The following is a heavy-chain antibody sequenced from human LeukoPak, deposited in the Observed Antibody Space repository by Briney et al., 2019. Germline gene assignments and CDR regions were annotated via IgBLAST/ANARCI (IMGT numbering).Heavy chain of an antibody. Sequence: GGSLRLSCAASGFTVSSNYMSWVRQAPGKELEWVSVIYSGGSTYYADSVKGRFTISRDNSKNTLYLQMNSLRAEDTAVYYCASTAMGDYFDYWGQGTLVTVSS. CDR2: IYSGGST. CDR1: GFTVSSNY. J-gene: IGHJ4*02. CDR3: ASTAMGDYFDY. D-gene: IGHD5-18*01. V-gene: IGHV3-66*01.